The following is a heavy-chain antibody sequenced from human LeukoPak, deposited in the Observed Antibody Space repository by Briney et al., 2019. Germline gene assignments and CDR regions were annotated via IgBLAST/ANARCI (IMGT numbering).Heavy chain of an antibody. D-gene: IGHD3-16*01. Sequence: GGSLRLSCAASGFSVGSNFMTWVRQAPGKGLEWVSVIFGAESTSYADSVKGRFTISRDNAKNSLYLQMNSLRAEDTAVYYCARGMGAADYYYYMDVWGKGTTVTVSS. J-gene: IGHJ6*03. CDR3: ARGMGAADYYYYMDV. CDR2: IFGAEST. CDR1: GFSVGSNF. V-gene: IGHV3-66*01.